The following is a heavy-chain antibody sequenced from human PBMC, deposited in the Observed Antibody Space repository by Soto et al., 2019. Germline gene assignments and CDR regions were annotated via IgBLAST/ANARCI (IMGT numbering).Heavy chain of an antibody. V-gene: IGHV1-46*01. CDR1: GYTFTSYY. CDR2: INPSGGST. Sequence: QVQLVQSGAEVKKPGASVKVSCKASGYTFTSYYMHWVRQAPGQGLEWMGIINPSGGSTSYAQKFQGRVTMTRDTSTSTVYMELSSLRSEDTAVYYCARDLVGRMAKVENWFDPWGQGTLVTVSS. J-gene: IGHJ5*02. CDR3: ARDLVGRMAKVENWFDP. D-gene: IGHD5-12*01.